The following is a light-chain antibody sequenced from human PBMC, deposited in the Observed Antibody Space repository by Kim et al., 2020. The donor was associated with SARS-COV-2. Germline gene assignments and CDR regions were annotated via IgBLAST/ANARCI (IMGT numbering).Light chain of an antibody. CDR2: DAT. CDR1: RDVGIS. CDR3: QQRGNWPPALT. J-gene: IGKJ4*01. Sequence: PGDSATLSCRASRDVGISLAWYQQTPGHSPSLLLYDATIRAAGIPNRFSGSVSGTDFTLTIGSLAPEDFASYYCQQRGNWPPALTFGGGTKVDIK. V-gene: IGKV3-11*01.